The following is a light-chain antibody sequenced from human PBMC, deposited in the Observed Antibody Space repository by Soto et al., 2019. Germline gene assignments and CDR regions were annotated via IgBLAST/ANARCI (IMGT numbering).Light chain of an antibody. V-gene: IGLV1-40*01. CDR3: HSYASSLSGSNV. J-gene: IGLJ1*01. CDR1: SSNIGAGYD. Sequence: QSVLTQPPSVSGAPGQRVTISCTGSSSNIGAGYDVHWYQQLPGTAPKLLIYGNINRPSGVPDRFSGSKSGTSASLAITGLQAEDEADYYCHSYASSLSGSNVFGTGTKLTVL. CDR2: GNI.